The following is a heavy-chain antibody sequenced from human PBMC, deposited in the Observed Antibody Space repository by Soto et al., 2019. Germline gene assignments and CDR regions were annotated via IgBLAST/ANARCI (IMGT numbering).Heavy chain of an antibody. D-gene: IGHD2-15*01. CDR2: IIPILGIA. CDR3: ARESGGIYCSGGSCYSGYFDY. V-gene: IGHV1-69*08. J-gene: IGHJ4*02. CDR1: GGTFSSYT. Sequence: QVQLVQSGAEVKEPGSSVKVSCKATGGTFSSYTISWVRQAPGQGLEWMGRIIPILGIANYAQKFQGRVTITADKSTSTAYMELSRLRSEDTPVYYCARESGGIYCSGGSCYSGYFDYWGQGTLVTVSS.